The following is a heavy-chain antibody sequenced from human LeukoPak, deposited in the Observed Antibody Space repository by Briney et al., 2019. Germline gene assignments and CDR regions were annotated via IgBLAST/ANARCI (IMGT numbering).Heavy chain of an antibody. Sequence: PGGSLRLSCAAAGLTVSSNYMSWARQAPGKGLEWVSVTYRSDATYYADSVKGRFTMSRDISKNTVYLQMDSLRSEDTAVYYCARDLPDQGANWGQGTLVIVSS. CDR2: TYRSDAT. D-gene: IGHD1-14*01. CDR3: ARDLPDQGAN. CDR1: GLTVSSNY. J-gene: IGHJ1*01. V-gene: IGHV3-53*01.